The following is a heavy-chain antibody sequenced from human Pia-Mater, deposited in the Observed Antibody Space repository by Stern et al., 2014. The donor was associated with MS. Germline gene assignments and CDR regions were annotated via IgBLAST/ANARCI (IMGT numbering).Heavy chain of an antibody. V-gene: IGHV1-69*01. CDR3: ARASERSGYYPDYFQY. Sequence: QVQLVQSGPEVKKPGSSGKVSCKASGGTFSHYAISWVRQAPGQGLEWMGGLIIIFDTANYAQKFQGRVTISADESTSTAYMELSSLRSEDTAVYYCARASERSGYYPDYFQYWGQGTPVTVSS. D-gene: IGHD3-22*01. CDR1: GGTFSHYA. J-gene: IGHJ1*01. CDR2: LIIIFDTA.